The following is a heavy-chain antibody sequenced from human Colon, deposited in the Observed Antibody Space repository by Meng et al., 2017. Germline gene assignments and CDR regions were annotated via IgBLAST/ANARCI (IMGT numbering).Heavy chain of an antibody. V-gene: IGHV4-39*01. J-gene: IGHJ4*02. CDR2: QCHADDT. D-gene: IGHD4-23*01. Sequence: QVQLQESGPGLVKPSETLSLTCTVSGGPISRTGTCGGWIRQPPGKGLEWIGSQCHADDTYYNPSLMGRVTISVDTSKNQVSLKLTSVTAADTSIYYCARHTFSGNPGGIDSWGQGILVTVSS. CDR1: GGPISRTGTC. CDR3: ARHTFSGNPGGIDS.